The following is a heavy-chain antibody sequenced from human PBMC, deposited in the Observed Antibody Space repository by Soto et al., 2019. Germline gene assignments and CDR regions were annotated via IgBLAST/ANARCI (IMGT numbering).Heavy chain of an antibody. Sequence: EVQLVESGGGLVQVGGSPRLSCAASGFTSSNYWMSWVRQAPGKGLEWVANIKEDGGEKYYVDSVKGRFTISRDKAKNSLYLQMNSLRAEDTAVYYCARYLWVSSIWIGYFDLWGRGTLVTVSS. V-gene: IGHV3-7*01. CDR1: GFTSSNYW. J-gene: IGHJ2*01. D-gene: IGHD3-16*01. CDR2: IKEDGGEK. CDR3: ARYLWVSSIWIGYFDL.